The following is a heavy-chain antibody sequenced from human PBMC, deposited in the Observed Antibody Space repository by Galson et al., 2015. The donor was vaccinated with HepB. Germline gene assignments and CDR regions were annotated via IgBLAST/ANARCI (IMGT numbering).Heavy chain of an antibody. V-gene: IGHV2-5*02. CDR3: AHRRLSGFLQWLPFDY. J-gene: IGHJ4*02. D-gene: IGHD3-3*01. CDR1: GFSLTTSGVG. CDR2: IYWDDDK. Sequence: PALVKPTQTLTLTCTFSGFSLTTSGVGVGWIRQPPGKAPEWLALIYWDDDKRYSRFLNSRLTITKDTSKNQVVLKIKNVDPMDTGTYYCAHRRLSGFLQWLPFDYWGQGTLVTVSS.